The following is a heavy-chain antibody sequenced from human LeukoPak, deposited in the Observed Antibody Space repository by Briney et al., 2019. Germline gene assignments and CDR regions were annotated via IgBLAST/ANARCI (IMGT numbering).Heavy chain of an antibody. Sequence: GGSLRLSYAASGFTFDDYAMHWVRQAPGKGLEWVSLISGDGGSTYYADSVKGRFTISRDNSKNSLYLQMNSLRTEDTALYYCATDGREFSFDYWGQGTLVTVSS. CDR3: ATDGREFSFDY. CDR1: GFTFDDYA. CDR2: ISGDGGST. J-gene: IGHJ4*02. V-gene: IGHV3-43*02. D-gene: IGHD3-10*01.